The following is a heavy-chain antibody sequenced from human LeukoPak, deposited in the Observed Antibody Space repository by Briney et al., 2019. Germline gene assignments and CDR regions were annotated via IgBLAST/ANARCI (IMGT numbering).Heavy chain of an antibody. V-gene: IGHV3-30*03. Sequence: GGSLRLSCAASGFTFSSCGMHWVRQAPGKGLEWVAVISYDGSNKYYADSVKGRFTISRHNSKNTLYLQMNSLRAEDTAVYYCARDLRSGWYLAFDYWGQGTLVTVSS. CDR1: GFTFSSCG. J-gene: IGHJ4*02. D-gene: IGHD6-19*01. CDR2: ISYDGSNK. CDR3: ARDLRSGWYLAFDY.